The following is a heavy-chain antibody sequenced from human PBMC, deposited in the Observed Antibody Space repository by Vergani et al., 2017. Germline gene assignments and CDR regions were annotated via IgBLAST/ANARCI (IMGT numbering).Heavy chain of an antibody. CDR3: ARDHSCSSTSCYGFGWFDP. J-gene: IGHJ5*02. CDR2: IYTSGST. CDR1: GGSISSGSYY. Sequence: QVQLQESGPGLVKPSQTLSLTFTVSGGSISSGSYYWSWIRQPAGKGLDWIGRIYTSGSTNYNPSLTSRVTISVDTSKNQFSLKLSSVTAADTAVYYCARDHSCSSTSCYGFGWFDPWGQGTLVIVSS. D-gene: IGHD2-2*01. V-gene: IGHV4-61*02.